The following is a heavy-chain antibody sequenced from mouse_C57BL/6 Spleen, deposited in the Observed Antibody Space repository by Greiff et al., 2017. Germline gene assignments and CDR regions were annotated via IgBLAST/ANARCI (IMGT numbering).Heavy chain of an antibody. CDR1: GYAFSSSW. V-gene: IGHV1-82*01. D-gene: IGHD2-1*01. CDR2: NYPGDGDT. CDR3: ARSIIYYGNYDAIGD. Sequence: QVQLKQSGPELVKPGASVKISCKASGYAFSSSWMNWVKQRPGKGLEWIGRNYPGDGDTNYNGKFKGKATLTADKSSSTAYMQLSSLTSEDSAVYCCARSIIYYGNYDAIGDRGQGATVTVST. J-gene: IGHJ4*01.